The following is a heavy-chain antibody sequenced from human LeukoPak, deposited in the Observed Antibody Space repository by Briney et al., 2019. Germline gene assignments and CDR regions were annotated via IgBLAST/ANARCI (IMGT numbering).Heavy chain of an antibody. D-gene: IGHD2-8*02. J-gene: IGHJ4*02. CDR3: ARDYTGNIDY. V-gene: IGHV3-30-3*01. CDR2: ISGDGGNK. Sequence: GGSLRLSCAASGFTFSKHNMHWVRQAPGKGLEWVALISGDGGNKYYADSVKGRFTISRDNSKNTLYLQMNSLRAEDTAVYYCARDYTGNIDYWGQGTLVTVSS. CDR1: GFTFSKHN.